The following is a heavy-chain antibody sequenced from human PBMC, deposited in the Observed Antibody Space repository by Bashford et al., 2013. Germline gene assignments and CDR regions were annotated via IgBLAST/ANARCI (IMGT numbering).Heavy chain of an antibody. Sequence: SSETLSLTCTVSGGSISSYYWSWIRQPPGKGLEWIGYIYYSGSTNYNPSLKSRVTISVDTSKNQFSLKLSSVTAADTAVYYCARASYPNDYYYYYMDVWGKGTTVTVSS. CDR2: IYYSGST. CDR3: ARASYPNDYYYYYMDV. V-gene: IGHV4-59*01. D-gene: IGHD2-2*02. J-gene: IGHJ6*03. CDR1: GGSISSYY.